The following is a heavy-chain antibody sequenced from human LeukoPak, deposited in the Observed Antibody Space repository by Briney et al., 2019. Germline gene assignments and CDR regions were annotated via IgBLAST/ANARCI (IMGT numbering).Heavy chain of an antibody. V-gene: IGHV4-59*01. CDR1: GGSITSYY. D-gene: IGHD2-15*01. CDR3: VRSKGGTYGWFDP. J-gene: IGHJ5*02. Sequence: SETLSLTCTVSGGSITSYYWSWIRQPPGKGLEWIGYIYYSGTTNYNPSLKSRVTISVDTSKNQFSLKVNSVTAADTAVYYCVRSKGGTYGWFDPWGQGPWSPSPQ. CDR2: IYYSGTT.